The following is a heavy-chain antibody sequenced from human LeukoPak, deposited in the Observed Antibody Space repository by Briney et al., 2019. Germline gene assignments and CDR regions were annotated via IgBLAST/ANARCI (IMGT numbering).Heavy chain of an antibody. CDR3: AKDRWQYDFWDAFDY. CDR1: GFTFSSYA. CDR2: ISGNGGST. D-gene: IGHD3-3*01. Sequence: GGSLRLSCAASGFTFSSYAVTWVRQAPGKGLEWVSSISGNGGSTYYADSVKGRFTISRDNSKNTLYLQMNSLRAEDTAVYYCAKDRWQYDFWDAFDYWGQGTLVTVSS. V-gene: IGHV3-23*01. J-gene: IGHJ4*02.